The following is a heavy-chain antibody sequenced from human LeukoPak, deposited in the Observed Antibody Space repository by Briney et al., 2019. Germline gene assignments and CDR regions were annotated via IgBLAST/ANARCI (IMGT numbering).Heavy chain of an antibody. CDR1: GFTFSSYA. J-gene: IGHJ4*02. D-gene: IGHD5-24*01. CDR3: AKAPAGRWLQSYPVDY. Sequence: GGSLRLSCAASGFTFSSYAMHWVRQAPGKGLEWVAVISYDGSNKYYADSVKGRFAISRDNSKNTLYLQMNSLRAEDTAVYYCAKAPAGRWLQSYPVDYWGQGTLVTVSS. CDR2: ISYDGSNK. V-gene: IGHV3-30*09.